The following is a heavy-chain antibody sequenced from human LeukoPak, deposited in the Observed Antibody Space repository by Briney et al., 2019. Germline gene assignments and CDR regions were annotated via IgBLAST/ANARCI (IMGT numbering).Heavy chain of an antibody. D-gene: IGHD3-22*01. CDR1: GFTFSSYA. CDR3: ARTKYYYDSSGPFPDAFDI. J-gene: IGHJ3*02. CDR2: IYSGGST. V-gene: IGHV3-53*01. Sequence: GGSLRLSCAASGFTFSSYAMSWVRQAPGKGLEWVSVIYSGGSTYYADSVKGRFTISRDNSKNTLYLQMNSLRAEDTAVYYCARTKYYYDSSGPFPDAFDIWGQGTMVTVSS.